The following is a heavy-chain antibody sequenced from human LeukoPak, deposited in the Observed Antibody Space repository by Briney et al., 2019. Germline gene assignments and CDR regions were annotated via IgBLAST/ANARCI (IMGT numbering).Heavy chain of an antibody. CDR1: GFTFSSYG. CDR3: ARDLRVVPAVPYNWFDP. D-gene: IGHD2-2*01. J-gene: IGHJ5*02. V-gene: IGHV3-30*03. Sequence: GGSLRLSCAASGFTFSSYGMHWVRQAPGKGLEWVAVIPYDGSNKYYADSVKGRFTISTDNSRNTQYLQMNSLRAEDTAVYYCARDLRVVPAVPYNWFDPWGQGTMVTVSS. CDR2: IPYDGSNK.